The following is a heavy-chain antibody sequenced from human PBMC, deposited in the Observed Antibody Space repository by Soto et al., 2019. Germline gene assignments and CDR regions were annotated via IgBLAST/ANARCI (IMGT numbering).Heavy chain of an antibody. CDR3: ARAPQLKHPFDY. Sequence: GASVKVSCKASGYTFTSYAMHWVRQAPGQRLEWMGWINAGNGNTKYSQKFQGRVTITRDTSASTAYMELSSLRSEDTAVYYCARAPQLKHPFDYWGQGTLVTVSS. J-gene: IGHJ4*02. CDR2: INAGNGNT. D-gene: IGHD1-1*01. CDR1: GYTFTSYA. V-gene: IGHV1-3*01.